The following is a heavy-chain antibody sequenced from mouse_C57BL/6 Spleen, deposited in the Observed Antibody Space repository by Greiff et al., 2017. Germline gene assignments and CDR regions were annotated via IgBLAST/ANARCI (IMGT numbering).Heavy chain of an antibody. J-gene: IGHJ4*01. CDR1: GFTFSDYG. V-gene: IGHV5-17*01. CDR3: ERGLRVLRHYYAMDY. Sequence: EVKLVESGGGLVKPGGSLKLSCAASGFTFSDYGMHWVRQAPEKGLEWVAYISRGSSTIYYADTVKGRFTISRDNAKNTLFLQMTSLRSEDTAMYYGERGLRVLRHYYAMDYWGQGTSVTVSS. D-gene: IGHD1-1*01. CDR2: ISRGSSTI.